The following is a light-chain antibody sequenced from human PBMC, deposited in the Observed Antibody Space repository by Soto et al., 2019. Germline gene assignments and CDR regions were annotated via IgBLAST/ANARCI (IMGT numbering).Light chain of an antibody. Sequence: ALTQPASVSGSPGQSITISCTGTSSDVGTYKLVSWYQQHPDKAPKLMIYEDRKRPSGVSDRFSGSKSGNTASLTISGLQAEDEADYYCCSYAGSSSYVFGSGTKLTVL. CDR1: SSDVGTYKL. J-gene: IGLJ6*01. CDR2: EDR. V-gene: IGLV2-23*01. CDR3: CSYAGSSSYV.